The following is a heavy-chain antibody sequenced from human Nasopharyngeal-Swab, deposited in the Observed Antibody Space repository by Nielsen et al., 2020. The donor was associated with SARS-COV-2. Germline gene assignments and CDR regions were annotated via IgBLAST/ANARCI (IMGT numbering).Heavy chain of an antibody. D-gene: IGHD1/OR15-1a*01. J-gene: IGHJ5*02. CDR3: ARGGRWWATTSRANNLFDP. CDR2: ISSSSSTI. V-gene: IGHV3-48*04. Sequence: VRQAPGKGLEWVSYISSSSSTIYYADSVKGRFTISRDNAKNSLYLQMNSLRAEDTAVYYCARGGRWWATTSRANNLFDPWGQGTLVTVSS.